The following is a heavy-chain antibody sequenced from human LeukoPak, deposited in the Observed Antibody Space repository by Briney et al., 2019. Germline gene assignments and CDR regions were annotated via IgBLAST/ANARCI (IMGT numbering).Heavy chain of an antibody. D-gene: IGHD1-26*01. CDR2: IYYSGST. V-gene: IGHV4-59*08. CDR1: GGSISSYY. J-gene: IGHJ5*02. Sequence: SETLSLTCTVSGGSISSYYWSWIRQPPGKGLEWIGYIYYSGSTNYDPSLKSRVTISVDTSKNQFSLKLSSVTAADTAVYYCARQVFPPGWGNWFDPWGQGTLVTVSS. CDR3: ARQVFPPGWGNWFDP.